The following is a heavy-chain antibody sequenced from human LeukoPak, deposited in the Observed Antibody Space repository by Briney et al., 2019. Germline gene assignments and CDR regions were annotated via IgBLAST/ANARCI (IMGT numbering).Heavy chain of an antibody. CDR2: IIPIFGTA. CDR3: ARGVLRPHFDY. J-gene: IGHJ4*02. CDR1: GGTFSSYA. V-gene: IGHV1-69*13. D-gene: IGHD4-17*01. Sequence: GASVKVSCKASGGTFSSYAISWVRQAPGQGLEWMGGIIPIFGTANYAQKFQGRVTITADESTSTVYMELSSLRSEDTAVYYCARGVLRPHFDYWGQGTLVTVSS.